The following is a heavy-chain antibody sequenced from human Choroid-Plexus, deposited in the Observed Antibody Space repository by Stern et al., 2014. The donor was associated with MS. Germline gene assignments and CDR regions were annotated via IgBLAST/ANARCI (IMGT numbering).Heavy chain of an antibody. CDR3: ALSSETSDRWYSLGYDL. J-gene: IGHJ5*02. CDR1: GGTFSQVP. V-gene: IGHV1-69*01. D-gene: IGHD6-13*01. CDR2: VFPVFGTP. Sequence: EQLVQSGAEGTKPGSSGKGSCKASGGTFSQVPSSWGRQAPGQGLEWVGGVFPVFGTPTYAQEFRGRVTITADVSTSTVYMELSSLRSDDTAVYYCALSSETSDRWYSLGYDLWGQGTLVTVSS.